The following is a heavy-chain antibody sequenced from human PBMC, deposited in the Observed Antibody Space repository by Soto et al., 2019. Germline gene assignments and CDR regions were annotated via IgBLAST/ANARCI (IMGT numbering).Heavy chain of an antibody. CDR2: ISAYNTNT. V-gene: IGHV1-18*01. J-gene: IGHJ4*02. CDR1: GYTFTSYG. Sequence: QVQLVQSGAEVKKPGASVKVSCKASGYTFTSYGISWVRQAPGRGLDWLGWISAYNTNTNYAQKLQGRVTMTTDTSTDTAYMELRSLRSDDTAVYYCARDDSGDYGVDYWGQGTLVTVSS. D-gene: IGHD4-17*01. CDR3: ARDDSGDYGVDY.